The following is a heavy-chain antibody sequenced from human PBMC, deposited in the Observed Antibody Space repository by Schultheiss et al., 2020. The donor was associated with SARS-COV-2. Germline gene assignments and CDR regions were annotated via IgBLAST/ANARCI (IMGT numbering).Heavy chain of an antibody. D-gene: IGHD2-21*02. CDR2: ISGNGAIT. J-gene: IGHJ4*02. Sequence: GESLKISCAASGFTFSSYAMSWVRQAPGKGLEWVSAISGNGAITYYADSVKGRFTISRDNAKNSLCLQMISLRDEDSAVYYCARLTGYYFDYWGQGALVTVSS. V-gene: IGHV3-23*01. CDR1: GFTFSSYA. CDR3: ARLTGYYFDY.